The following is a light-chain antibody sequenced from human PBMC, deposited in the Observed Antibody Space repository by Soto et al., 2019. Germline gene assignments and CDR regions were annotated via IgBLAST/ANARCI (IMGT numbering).Light chain of an antibody. CDR1: QSVNNNY. J-gene: IGKJ5*01. V-gene: IGKV3-20*01. Sequence: EIVLTQSPGTLSLSPGERATLSCRASQSVNNNYLAWYQQKPGQAPRLLIYGASGRATGIPDRFSGSGSGTDFTLTISRLEPEDFAVYYCQQYNNWPPRITFGQGTRLEIK. CDR3: QQYNNWPPRIT. CDR2: GAS.